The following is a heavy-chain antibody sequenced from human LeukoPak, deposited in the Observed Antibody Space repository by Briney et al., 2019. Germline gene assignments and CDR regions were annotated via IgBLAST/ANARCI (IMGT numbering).Heavy chain of an antibody. J-gene: IGHJ4*02. V-gene: IGHV4-34*01. D-gene: IGHD3-22*01. CDR3: ARRKRMTMIVVGMGPLDY. CDR2: INYSETT. Sequence: PSETLSLTCAVYSGSVTNYYWTWIRQPPGKGLEWIGEINYSETTNYNPSFENRVTMSVDASKRQFSLKMSSVTAADTAVYYCARRKRMTMIVVGMGPLDYWGQGILVTVSS. CDR1: SGSVTNYY.